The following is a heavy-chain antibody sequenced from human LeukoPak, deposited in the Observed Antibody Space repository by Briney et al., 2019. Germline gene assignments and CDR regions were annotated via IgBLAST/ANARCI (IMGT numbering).Heavy chain of an antibody. CDR1: GFTFSSYA. J-gene: IGHJ4*02. CDR3: ARDGYYYDSSGYDY. V-gene: IGHV3-30-3*01. Sequence: GRSLRLSCAASGFTFSSYAMHWVRQAPGKGLEWVAVISYEGSNKYYADSVKGRFTISRDNSKNTLYLQMNSLRAEDTAVYYCARDGYYYDSSGYDYWGQGTLVTVSS. D-gene: IGHD3-22*01. CDR2: ISYEGSNK.